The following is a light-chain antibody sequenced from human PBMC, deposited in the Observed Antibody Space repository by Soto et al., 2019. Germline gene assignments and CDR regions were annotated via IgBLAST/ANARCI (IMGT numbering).Light chain of an antibody. Sequence: IVLTQSPATLSLSPGTSASLSCRASQNISNYLIWYQQKPGQAPRLLIYDVSNRATGIPARFSGSGSGTDFTLTISSLEPEDFAVYYCQQRSNWPRTVGQGTKVDIK. CDR3: QQRSNWPRT. CDR2: DVS. V-gene: IGKV3-11*01. CDR1: QNISNY. J-gene: IGKJ1*01.